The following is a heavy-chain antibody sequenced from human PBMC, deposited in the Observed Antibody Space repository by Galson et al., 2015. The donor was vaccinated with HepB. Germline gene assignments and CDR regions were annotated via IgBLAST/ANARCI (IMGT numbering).Heavy chain of an antibody. J-gene: IGHJ4*02. D-gene: IGHD6-13*01. CDR1: GFTFSSYG. CDR2: IWYDGSNK. V-gene: IGHV3-33*01. Sequence: LRLSCAASGFTFSSYGMHWVRQAPGKGLEWVAVIWYDGSNKYYADSVKGRFTISRDNSKNTLYLQMNSLRAEDTAVYYCARGQQLFSEDSYFDYWGQGTLVTVSS. CDR3: ARGQQLFSEDSYFDY.